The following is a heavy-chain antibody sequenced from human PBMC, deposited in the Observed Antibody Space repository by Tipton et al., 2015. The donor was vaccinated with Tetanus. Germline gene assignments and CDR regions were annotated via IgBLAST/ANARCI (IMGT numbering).Heavy chain of an antibody. Sequence: TLSLTCTVSGGSINNYYWSWIRQPPGKGLEWIGYISYSGSTNSNPSLKSRVTISVDASKNQFSLALTSVTAADTAVYYCARHAGAGATIWGTDYWGQGTLVTVSS. J-gene: IGHJ4*02. V-gene: IGHV4-59*08. D-gene: IGHD3-9*01. CDR1: GGSINNYY. CDR3: ARHAGAGATIWGTDY. CDR2: ISYSGST.